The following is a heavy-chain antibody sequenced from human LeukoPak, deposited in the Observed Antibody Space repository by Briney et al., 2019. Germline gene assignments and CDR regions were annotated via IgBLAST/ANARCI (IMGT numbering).Heavy chain of an antibody. CDR3: ARQDVAGLFDY. V-gene: IGHV5-51*01. CDR2: IYPGDSDT. D-gene: IGHD6-19*01. Sequence: GESLQISCQGSGYSFTSYWIGWVRQMPGKGLEWMGIIYPGDSDTRYSPSFQGQVTISADKSTSTAYPQWSSLKASDTAMYYCARQDVAGLFDYWGQGTLVTVSS. CDR1: GYSFTSYW. J-gene: IGHJ4*02.